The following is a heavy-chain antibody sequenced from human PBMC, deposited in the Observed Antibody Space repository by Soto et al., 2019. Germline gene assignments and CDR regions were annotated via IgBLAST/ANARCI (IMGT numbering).Heavy chain of an antibody. Sequence: QVQLQESGPGLVKPSQTLSLTCTVSGGSISRGGSYWSWIRQHPGKGLEWIGYIYYSGSTYYNPSLKSQVTMSVDTSKNQFSLKLGSVTAADTAVYYWAREGQGDYGDDYFDYWGQGTLVTVSS. V-gene: IGHV4-31*01. D-gene: IGHD4-17*01. CDR3: AREGQGDYGDDYFDY. J-gene: IGHJ4*02. CDR1: GGSISRGGSY. CDR2: IYYSGST.